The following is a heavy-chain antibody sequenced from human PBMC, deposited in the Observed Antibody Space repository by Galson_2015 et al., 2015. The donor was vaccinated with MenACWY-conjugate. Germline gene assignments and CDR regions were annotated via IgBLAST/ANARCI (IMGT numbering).Heavy chain of an antibody. Sequence: SLRLSCAASRFSFSTYAMSWVRQTPGKGLEWISYISPGSGRIYYADSAKGRFTISRDDAKSSLFLQIVSLRDEDTAVYYCAWGRNPTVNSMYLDYWGQGTLVTVSS. J-gene: IGHJ4*02. CDR3: AWGRNPTVNSMYLDY. CDR2: ISPGSGRI. V-gene: IGHV3-48*02. CDR1: RFSFSTYA. D-gene: IGHD7-27*01.